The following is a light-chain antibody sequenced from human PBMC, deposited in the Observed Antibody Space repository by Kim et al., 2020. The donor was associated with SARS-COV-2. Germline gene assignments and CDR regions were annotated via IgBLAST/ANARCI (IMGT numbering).Light chain of an antibody. V-gene: IGKV1-8*01. J-gene: IGKJ3*01. CDR2: AAS. CDR1: QGISSY. Sequence: AIRITQYPSSLSASTGDRVTITCRASQGISSYLAWYQQKPGKAPKLLIYAASTLQSGVPSRFSGSGSGTDFTLTISCLQSEDFATYYCQQYYSYPFTFGPGTKVDIK. CDR3: QQYYSYPFT.